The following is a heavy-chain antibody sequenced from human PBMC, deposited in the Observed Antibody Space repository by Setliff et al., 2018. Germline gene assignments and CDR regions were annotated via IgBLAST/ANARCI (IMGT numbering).Heavy chain of an antibody. V-gene: IGHV3-48*03. D-gene: IGHD1-26*01. J-gene: IGHJ4*02. CDR1: GFSFSSYE. CDR2: ISSSGSTI. CDR3: ARDRGSGSYFLRYFDY. Sequence: GGSLRLSCGASGFSFSSYEMNWVRQVPGKGLEWVSYISSSGSTIYYADSVKGRFTISRDNAKNSLYLQMNSLRAEDTAVYYCARDRGSGSYFLRYFDYWGQGTLVTVSS.